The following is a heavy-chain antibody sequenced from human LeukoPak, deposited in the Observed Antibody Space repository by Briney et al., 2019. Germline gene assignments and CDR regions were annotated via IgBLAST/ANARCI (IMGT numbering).Heavy chain of an antibody. Sequence: PGGSLRLSCAASGFTFSSYAMSWVRQAPGKGLEWVSAISGSGGSTYYADSVKGRSTISRDNSKNTLYLQMNSLRAEDTAVYYCAKAGAYYYDSSGYDYWGQGTLVTVSS. D-gene: IGHD3-22*01. J-gene: IGHJ4*02. CDR3: AKAGAYYYDSSGYDY. CDR2: ISGSGGST. CDR1: GFTFSSYA. V-gene: IGHV3-23*01.